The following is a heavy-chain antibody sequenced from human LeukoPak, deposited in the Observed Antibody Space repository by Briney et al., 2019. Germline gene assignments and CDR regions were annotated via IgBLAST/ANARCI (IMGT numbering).Heavy chain of an antibody. J-gene: IGHJ4*02. D-gene: IGHD4-17*01. CDR1: GYTFTGYY. Sequence: GASVTVSCKASGYTFTGYYMHWVRQAPGQGLGWMGWINPNSGGTNYAQKFQGRVTMTRDTSISTAHMELSRLRSDDTAVYYCARGATVTTNYDYWGQGTLVTVSS. V-gene: IGHV1-2*02. CDR2: INPNSGGT. CDR3: ARGATVTTNYDY.